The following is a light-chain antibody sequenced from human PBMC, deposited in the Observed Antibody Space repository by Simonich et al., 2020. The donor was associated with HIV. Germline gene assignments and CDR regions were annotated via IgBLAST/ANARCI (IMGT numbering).Light chain of an antibody. CDR2: EDN. J-gene: IGLJ3*02. CDR1: SGTIANNY. CDR3: QSYDSTNWV. V-gene: IGLV6-57*03. Sequence: NFMLTQPHSVSESPGQTVTISCTRSSGTIANNYVQWYQQRPGRAPTTVIYEDNQGPSGVPARFSGSIDRSSNSASLTISGLKPEDEGDYYCQSYDSTNWVFGGGTKLTVL.